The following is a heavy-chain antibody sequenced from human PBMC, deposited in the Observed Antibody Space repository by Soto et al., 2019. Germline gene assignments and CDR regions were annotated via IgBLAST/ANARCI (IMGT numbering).Heavy chain of an antibody. J-gene: IGHJ4*02. CDR3: AKERYYYDSSGYYYSFDY. Sequence: PGGSLRLSCAASGFTFSSYAMSWVRQAPGKGLEWVSAISGSGGSTYYADSVKGRFTISRDNSKNTLYLQMNSLRAEDTAVYYCAKERYYYDSSGYYYSFDYWGQGTLVTVSS. V-gene: IGHV3-23*01. CDR1: GFTFSSYA. CDR2: ISGSGGST. D-gene: IGHD3-22*01.